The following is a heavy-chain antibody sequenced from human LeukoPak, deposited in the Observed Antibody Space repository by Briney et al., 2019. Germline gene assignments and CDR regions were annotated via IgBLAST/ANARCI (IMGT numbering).Heavy chain of an antibody. V-gene: IGHV3-48*01. CDR1: GFTFSSYS. Sequence: PGGSLRLSCAASGFTFSSYSMNWVRQAPGKGLEWVSYISSSSSTIYYADSVKGRFTISRDNAKNSLYLQMNSLRAEDTAVYYCARRGHPRYYYYMDVWGKGTTVTVSS. J-gene: IGHJ6*03. CDR2: ISSSSSTI. CDR3: ARRGHPRYYYYMDV.